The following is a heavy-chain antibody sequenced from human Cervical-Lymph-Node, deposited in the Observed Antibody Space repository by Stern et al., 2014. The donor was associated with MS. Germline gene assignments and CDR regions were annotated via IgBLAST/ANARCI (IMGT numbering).Heavy chain of an antibody. CDR3: ARDGLHGWLQLGQVYHFDQ. CDR2: ISTNSASI. V-gene: IGHV3-21*01. Sequence: EVQLLESGGGQVKPGGSLRLSCVASGFTFVSYSMNWVRQAPGKGLEWVSFISTNSASIHYADSVKGRFTISRDNAKNSLYLEMNSLRAEDTAVYFCARDGLHGWLQLGQVYHFDQWGQGTLVTVSS. J-gene: IGHJ4*02. D-gene: IGHD5-24*01. CDR1: GFTFVSYS.